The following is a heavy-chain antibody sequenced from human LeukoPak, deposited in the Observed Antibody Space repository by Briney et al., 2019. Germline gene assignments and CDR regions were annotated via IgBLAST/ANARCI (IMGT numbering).Heavy chain of an antibody. V-gene: IGHV4-39*01. CDR2: ISYSGST. CDR3: AAFYGDYPDY. CDR1: GGSISSSSYY. D-gene: IGHD4-17*01. J-gene: IGHJ4*02. Sequence: PLETLSLTCTLSGGSISSSSYYSGWVRQPPGKGREWNGCISYSGSTYYNPSINSPATLSADTTKNQFYLKLSSVAAADTAVYYCAAFYGDYPDYWGQGTLVTVSS.